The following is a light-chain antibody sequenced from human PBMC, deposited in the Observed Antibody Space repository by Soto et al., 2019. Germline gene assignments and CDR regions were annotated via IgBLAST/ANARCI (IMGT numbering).Light chain of an antibody. J-gene: IGKJ4*01. CDR3: QQYKSSPPT. CDR2: DAS. V-gene: IGKV1-16*02. CDR1: QGITNY. Sequence: DIQMTQFPSSLSASVGDRVTMTCRASQGITNYLVWYQQKPGKAPKSLIYDASSLQTGVPSKFSGSGSGTDFNLTISSLQPEDFATYYCQQYKSSPPTFGGGTRVEI.